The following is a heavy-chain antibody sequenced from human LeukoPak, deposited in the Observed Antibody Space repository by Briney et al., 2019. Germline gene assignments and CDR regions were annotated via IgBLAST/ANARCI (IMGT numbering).Heavy chain of an antibody. CDR2: IYYSGRP. V-gene: IGHV4-59*01. CDR3: AREGFLEWLTGFDP. Sequence: SETLSLTFAVPGGSISSYYWSWIPQTPGKGLEWIGHIYYSGRPNSDPPRKSRVTISVDTSKNQFSLKLSSVTAADTAVDYCAREGFLEWLTGFDPCGQGTLVTVSS. J-gene: IGHJ5*02. CDR1: GGSISSYY. D-gene: IGHD3-3*01.